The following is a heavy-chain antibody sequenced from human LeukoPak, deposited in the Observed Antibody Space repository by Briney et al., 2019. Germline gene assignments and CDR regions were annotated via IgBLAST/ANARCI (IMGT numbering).Heavy chain of an antibody. V-gene: IGHV4-30-2*01. Sequence: PSQTLSLTCAVSGGSISSGGHSWSWIRQPPGKGLEWIGYIYHSGSTYYNPSLKSRVTISVDRSKNQFSLKLSSVTAADTAVYYCAGNRGYFDYWGQGTLVTVSS. CDR1: GGSISSGGHS. CDR3: AGNRGYFDY. CDR2: IYHSGST. J-gene: IGHJ4*02. D-gene: IGHD1-14*01.